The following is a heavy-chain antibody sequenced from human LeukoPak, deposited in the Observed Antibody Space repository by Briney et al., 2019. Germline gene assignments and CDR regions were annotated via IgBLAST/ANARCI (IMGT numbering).Heavy chain of an antibody. D-gene: IGHD1-26*01. J-gene: IGHJ4*02. CDR3: ARDVGSYYALDY. CDR2: ISAYSGNT. CDR1: GYTFTSYG. V-gene: IGHV1-18*01. Sequence: ASVKVSCKAPGYTFTSYGISWVRQAPGQGLEWMGWISAYSGNTYYAQKLQGRVTMTTDTSTSTAYMELRSLRSDDTAVYYCARDVGSYYALDYWGQGTLVTVSS.